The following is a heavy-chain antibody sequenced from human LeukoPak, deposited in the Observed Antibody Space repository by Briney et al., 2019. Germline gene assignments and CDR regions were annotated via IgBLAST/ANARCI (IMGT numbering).Heavy chain of an antibody. CDR1: GYTFTSYG. CDR3: ARPGGSGSYYLDY. V-gene: IGHV1-69*04. D-gene: IGHD1-26*01. J-gene: IGHJ4*02. CDR2: IIPILGIA. Sequence: SVKVSCKASGYTFTSYGISWVRQAPGQGLEWMGRIIPILGIANYAQKFQGRVTITADKSTSTAYMELSSLRSEDTAVYYCARPGGSGSYYLDYWGQGTLVTVSS.